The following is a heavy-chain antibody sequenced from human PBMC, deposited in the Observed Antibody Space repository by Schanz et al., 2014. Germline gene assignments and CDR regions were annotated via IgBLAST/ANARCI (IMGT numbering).Heavy chain of an antibody. Sequence: EVQLVESGGGLVQPGGSLRLSCAASGFTFNDYWMHWVRQAPGKGLVWVSRINSDGRSTNYADSVKGRFTISRDGSKNTLYLQMNSLRAEDTAVYYCAKSKSQLPLFDYWGQGTLVAVSS. CDR1: GFTFNDYW. CDR2: INSDGRST. D-gene: IGHD2-21*01. V-gene: IGHV3-74*01. J-gene: IGHJ4*02. CDR3: AKSKSQLPLFDY.